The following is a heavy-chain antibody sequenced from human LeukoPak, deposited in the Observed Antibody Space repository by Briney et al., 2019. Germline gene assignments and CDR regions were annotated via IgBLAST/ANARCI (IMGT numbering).Heavy chain of an antibody. J-gene: IGHJ6*03. D-gene: IGHD4-23*01. CDR1: GGTFSSYA. V-gene: IGHV1-69*05. CDR2: IIPIFGTA. Sequence: ASVKVSCKASGGTFSSYAISWARQAPGQGLEWMGGIIPIFGTANYAQKFQGRVTITTDESTSTAYMELSSLRSEDTAVNYCARGYYGGNALGYYYMDVWGKGTTVTVSS. CDR3: ARGYYGGNALGYYYMDV.